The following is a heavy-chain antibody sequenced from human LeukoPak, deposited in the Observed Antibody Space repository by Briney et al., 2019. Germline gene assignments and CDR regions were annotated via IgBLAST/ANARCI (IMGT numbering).Heavy chain of an antibody. J-gene: IGHJ5*02. CDR3: ARPTPSGSYLNWFDA. CDR2: ISYSGNT. D-gene: IGHD1-26*01. Sequence: SEIRSLTCTVSGDSISSSNYYWGWIRQPPGKGLEWIGSISYSGNTYYNPSLKSRVTISVDTSKNQFSLKLNSVTAADTAVYYCARPTPSGSYLNWFDACGQGTVVSVSS. V-gene: IGHV4-39*01. CDR1: GDSISSSNYY.